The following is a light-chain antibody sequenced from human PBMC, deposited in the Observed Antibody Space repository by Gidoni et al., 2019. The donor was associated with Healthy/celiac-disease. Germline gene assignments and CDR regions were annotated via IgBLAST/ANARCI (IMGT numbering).Light chain of an antibody. CDR2: RDS. J-gene: IGLJ2*01. V-gene: IGLV3-9*01. CDR3: QVWDSHVV. Sequence: SYELTQPLSVSVALGQTARINCGGNNIGSQNVQWYKQKPGQDPGLVIYRDSNRPSGIPERFSGSNSGNTATLTISRAQAGDEADYYCQVWDSHVVFGGGTKLTVL. CDR1: NIGSQN.